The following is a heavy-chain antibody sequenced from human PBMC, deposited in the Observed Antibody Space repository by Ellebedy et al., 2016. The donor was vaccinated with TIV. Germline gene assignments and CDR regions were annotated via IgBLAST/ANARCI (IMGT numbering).Heavy chain of an antibody. CDR2: INPNSGGT. J-gene: IGHJ5*02. Sequence: AASVKVSCKASGYTFTGYYMHWVRQAPGQGLEWMGWINPNSGGTNYAQKFQGRVTMTRDTSISTAYMELSRLRSDDTAVYYCARDSWYDSLFWFDPWGQGTLVTVSS. CDR3: ARDSWYDSLFWFDP. V-gene: IGHV1-2*02. CDR1: GYTFTGYY. D-gene: IGHD6-13*01.